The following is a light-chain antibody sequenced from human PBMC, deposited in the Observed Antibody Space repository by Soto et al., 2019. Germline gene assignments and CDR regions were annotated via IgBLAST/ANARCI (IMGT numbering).Light chain of an antibody. J-gene: IGKJ4*01. Sequence: EIVLTQPPATLSLSPGERATLSCRASQSVSSYLAWYQQKPGQAPRLLIYDASNRATGIPARFSGSGSGTDFTLTISSLEPEDFAVYYCQKRSNSLTFGGGTRWIS. CDR3: QKRSNSLT. V-gene: IGKV3-11*01. CDR2: DAS. CDR1: QSVSSY.